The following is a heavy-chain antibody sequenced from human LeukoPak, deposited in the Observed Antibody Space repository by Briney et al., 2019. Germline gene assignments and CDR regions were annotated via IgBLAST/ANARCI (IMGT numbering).Heavy chain of an antibody. Sequence: GGSLRLSCAASGFTFSSYSMNWVRQAPGKGLEWVSGISDSGGSTYYADSVKGRFTLSRDNSKNTLYLQMNSLRAEDTAVYYCARTSEGAFDIWGQGTMVTVSS. CDR1: GFTFSSYS. V-gene: IGHV3-23*01. CDR3: ARTSEGAFDI. D-gene: IGHD1-14*01. J-gene: IGHJ3*02. CDR2: ISDSGGST.